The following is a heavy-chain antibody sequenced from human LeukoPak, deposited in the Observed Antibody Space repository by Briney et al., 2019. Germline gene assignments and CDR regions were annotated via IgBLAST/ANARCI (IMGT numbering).Heavy chain of an antibody. D-gene: IGHD6-19*01. Sequence: PSETLSLTCTVSGDSFTSVTDYWAWIRQPPGKGLEWIASGDYSGGTYYNPSLESRVAISADMSKNQISLNLTSVTGADTAVYYCAGERGEEYSSGWYKTNYFYNWGQGIRVTVSS. CDR1: GDSFTSVTDY. V-gene: IGHV4-39*07. J-gene: IGHJ4*02. CDR2: GDYSGGT. CDR3: AGERGEEYSSGWYKTNYFYN.